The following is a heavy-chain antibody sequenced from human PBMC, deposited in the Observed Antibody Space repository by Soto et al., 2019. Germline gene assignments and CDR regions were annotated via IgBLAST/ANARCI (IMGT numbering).Heavy chain of an antibody. Sequence: SETLSLTCTVSGGSISSGGYYWSWIRQHPGTGLEWTGHISYSGSTNYNPSLKSRVTISVDKSKNQFSLKLSSVTAADTAVYYCARVLGNDAFDIWGHGTMVTVSS. D-gene: IGHD3-3*02. CDR1: GGSISSGGYY. CDR3: ARVLGNDAFDI. J-gene: IGHJ3*02. V-gene: IGHV4-31*03. CDR2: ISYSGST.